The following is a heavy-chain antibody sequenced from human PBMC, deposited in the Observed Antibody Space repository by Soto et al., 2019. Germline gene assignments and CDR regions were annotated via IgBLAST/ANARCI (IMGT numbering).Heavy chain of an antibody. Sequence: GGSLRLSCAASGFTFSDYYMSWIRQAPGKGLEWVSYISSSSSYTNYVDSVKGRFTISRDNSKDTVYLQMNSLRDEDSAMFYCARSRSGAVADSFDFWGQGTLVTVS. D-gene: IGHD3-10*01. J-gene: IGHJ4*02. CDR3: ARSRSGAVADSFDF. CDR2: ISSSSSYT. V-gene: IGHV3-11*06. CDR1: GFTFSDYY.